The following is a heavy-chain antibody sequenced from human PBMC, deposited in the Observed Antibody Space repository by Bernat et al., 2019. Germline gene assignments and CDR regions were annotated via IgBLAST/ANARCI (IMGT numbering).Heavy chain of an antibody. J-gene: IGHJ4*02. CDR2: ISYDGSNK. V-gene: IGHV3-30*01. Sequence: QVQLVESGGGVVQPGRSLGLSCAASGFTFSSYAMHWVRQAPGKGLEWVAVISYDGSNKYYADSVKGRFTISRDNSKNTLYLQMNSLRAEDTAVYYCARGSDIVVVPAAIPGGDYFDYWGQGTLVTVSS. CDR1: GFTFSSYA. D-gene: IGHD2-2*01. CDR3: ARGSDIVVVPAAIPGGDYFDY.